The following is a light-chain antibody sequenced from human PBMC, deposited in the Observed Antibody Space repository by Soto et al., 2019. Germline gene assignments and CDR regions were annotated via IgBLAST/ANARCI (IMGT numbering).Light chain of an antibody. V-gene: IGKV3-11*01. Sequence: EIVLTQSPATLSLSPGERATLSCRASQSVSSYLAWYQQKHGQAPRLLMYDASNRATGIPARFSGSESGTDFTLTISSIEPEDLAVYYCQQPYTFGQGTKLEIK. CDR3: QQPYT. J-gene: IGKJ2*01. CDR2: DAS. CDR1: QSVSSY.